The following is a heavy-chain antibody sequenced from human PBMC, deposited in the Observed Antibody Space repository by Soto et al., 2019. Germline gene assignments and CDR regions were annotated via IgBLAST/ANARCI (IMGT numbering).Heavy chain of an antibody. D-gene: IGHD2-21*01. Sequence: ASVKVSCKASGYTFTSYSMHWVRQAPGQRLEWMGWINAGNGNTKYSQKLQGRVTITRDTSASTAYMELSSLRSEDTAVYYCARGLAPTLGPDYWGQGTLVTVSS. CDR1: GYTFTSYS. CDR2: INAGNGNT. J-gene: IGHJ4*02. V-gene: IGHV1-3*01. CDR3: ARGLAPTLGPDY.